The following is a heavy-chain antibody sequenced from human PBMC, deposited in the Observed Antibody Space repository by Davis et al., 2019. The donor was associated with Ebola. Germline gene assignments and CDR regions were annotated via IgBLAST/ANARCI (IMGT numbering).Heavy chain of an antibody. CDR1: GFTFSDFG. CDR2: SGSGGNR. Sequence: GGSLRLSCGASGFTFSDFGMSWVRQAPGRGLEWVSASGSGGNRYYAESVKGRFSISRDNSKNMVHLQMNSLRVEDTAVYFCAKEGSSYPLSWFDPWGQGTLVTVSS. D-gene: IGHD2-2*01. J-gene: IGHJ5*02. V-gene: IGHV3-23*01. CDR3: AKEGSSYPLSWFDP.